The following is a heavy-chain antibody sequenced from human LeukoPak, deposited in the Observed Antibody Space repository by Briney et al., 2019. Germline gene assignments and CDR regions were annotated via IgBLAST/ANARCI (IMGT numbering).Heavy chain of an antibody. CDR1: GFTFSSYS. D-gene: IGHD1-14*01. Sequence: GGSLRLSCAASGFTFSSYSMNWVRQAPGKGLVWVSRINSDGSSTSYADSVKGRFTISRDNSKNTLYLQMNSLTADDTAIYYCGKATGTLGNWGQGTLVTVSS. CDR3: GKATGTLGN. CDR2: INSDGSST. V-gene: IGHV3-74*01. J-gene: IGHJ4*02.